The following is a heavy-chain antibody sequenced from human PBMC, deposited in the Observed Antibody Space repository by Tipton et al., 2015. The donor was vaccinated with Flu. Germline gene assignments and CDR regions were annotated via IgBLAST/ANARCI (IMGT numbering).Heavy chain of an antibody. D-gene: IGHD5-12*01. V-gene: IGHV4-38-2*02. CDR3: ARGGFSGFESGPFDS. CDR1: GDSVVSDYY. Sequence: TLSLTCSVSGDSVVSDYYWGWIRQPPGKGLEWLGNIHPSGNTYYDPSLKSRVTISLDKSKNQFSLRLVSMTATDTAIYYCARGGFSGFESGPFDSWGQGTLVTVSS. J-gene: IGHJ4*02. CDR2: IHPSGNT.